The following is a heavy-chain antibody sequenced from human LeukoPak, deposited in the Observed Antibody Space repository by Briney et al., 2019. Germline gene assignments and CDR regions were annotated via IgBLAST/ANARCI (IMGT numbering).Heavy chain of an antibody. CDR1: GGSISSDSYS. CDR3: ARRGYNYGDAFDV. J-gene: IGHJ3*01. Sequence: PSETLSLTCTVSGGSISSDSYSWGWIRQPPGKGLEWIATIYYSGSTFYNPSLKSRATISVDTSKNQFSLKLSSVPAADTAVYYCARRGYNYGDAFDVWGPGTMVTVSS. V-gene: IGHV4-39*01. CDR2: IYYSGST. D-gene: IGHD5-18*01.